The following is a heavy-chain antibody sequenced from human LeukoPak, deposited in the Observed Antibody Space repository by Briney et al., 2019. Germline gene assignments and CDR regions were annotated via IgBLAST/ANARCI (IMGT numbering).Heavy chain of an antibody. D-gene: IGHD3-22*01. J-gene: IGHJ4*02. Sequence: ASVKVSCKASGYTFTIYGVTWVRQAPGQGLEWVGWISPYYGNTNYAQKLRGRVTLTTDTSTSTVYMELRSLRSDDTAVYYCARTTDSSSLDYWGQGTLVTVSS. V-gene: IGHV1-18*01. CDR2: ISPYYGNT. CDR3: ARTTDSSSLDY. CDR1: GYTFTIYG.